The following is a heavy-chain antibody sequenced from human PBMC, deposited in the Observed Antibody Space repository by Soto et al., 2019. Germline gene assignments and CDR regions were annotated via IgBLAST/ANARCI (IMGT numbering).Heavy chain of an antibody. Sequence: QVQLQESGPGLVKPSQTLSLTCTVSGGSISSGGYYWSWIRQHPGKGLEWIGYIYYSGSTYYNPSLKSRVTKAVDTSKNQFSLKLSSVTAADTAVYYCARGVSGSYFVAPDYWGQGTLFTVSS. V-gene: IGHV4-31*03. CDR3: ARGVSGSYFVAPDY. J-gene: IGHJ4*02. CDR1: GGSISSGGYY. CDR2: IYYSGST. D-gene: IGHD1-26*01.